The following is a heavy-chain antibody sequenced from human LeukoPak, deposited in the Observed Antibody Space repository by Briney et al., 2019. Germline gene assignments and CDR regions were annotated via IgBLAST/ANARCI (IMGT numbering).Heavy chain of an antibody. CDR1: NYTFNSYG. CDR3: ARDIAVAAIMPPYFDY. V-gene: IGHV1-18*01. J-gene: IGHJ4*02. CDR2: ISAYNGNT. D-gene: IGHD6-19*01. Sequence: ASVNVSCKASNYTFNSYGISWVRQAPGQGLEWMGWISAYNGNTNYAQKLQGRVTITTDTSTNTAYMELRSLRSDDTAVYYCARDIAVAAIMPPYFDYWGQGTLVTVSS.